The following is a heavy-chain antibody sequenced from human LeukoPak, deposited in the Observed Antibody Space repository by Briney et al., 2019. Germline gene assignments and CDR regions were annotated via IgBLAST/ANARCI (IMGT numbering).Heavy chain of an antibody. J-gene: IGHJ4*02. CDR3: AKEETMVRGVIKGGYFDY. CDR2: ISGSGGST. CDR1: GFTFSSYA. V-gene: IGHV3-23*01. D-gene: IGHD3-10*01. Sequence: GGPLRLSCAASGFTFSSYAMSWVRQAPGKGLEWVSAISGSGGSTYYADSVKGRFTISRDNSKNTLYLQMNSLRAEDTAVYYCAKEETMVRGVIKGGYFDYWGQGTLVTVSS.